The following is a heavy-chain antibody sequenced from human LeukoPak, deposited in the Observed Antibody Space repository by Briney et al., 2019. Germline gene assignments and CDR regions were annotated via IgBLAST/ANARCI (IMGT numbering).Heavy chain of an antibody. CDR3: ARGAGPNDAFDI. Sequence: ASVKVSCKASGYTFTSYAMHWVRQAPGQRLEWMGWINPNSGGTNYAQKFQGRVTMTRDTSISTAYMELSRLRSDDTAVYYCARGAGPNDAFDIWGQGTMVTVSS. J-gene: IGHJ3*02. CDR2: INPNSGGT. D-gene: IGHD1-26*01. CDR1: GYTFTSYA. V-gene: IGHV1-2*02.